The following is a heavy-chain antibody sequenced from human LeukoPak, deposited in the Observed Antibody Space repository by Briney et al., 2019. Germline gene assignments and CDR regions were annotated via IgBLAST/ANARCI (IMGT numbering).Heavy chain of an antibody. Sequence: GGSLRLSCAASGFTFSSYAMSWVRQAPGKGPEWVSTISGSGGTTYYADSVKGRFPISRDSSKNTLYLQMDSLRAEDTAVYYCAKASLSGGTCYSSFDYWGQGTLVTVSS. J-gene: IGHJ4*02. D-gene: IGHD2-15*01. V-gene: IGHV3-23*01. CDR3: AKASLSGGTCYSSFDY. CDR1: GFTFSSYA. CDR2: ISGSGGTT.